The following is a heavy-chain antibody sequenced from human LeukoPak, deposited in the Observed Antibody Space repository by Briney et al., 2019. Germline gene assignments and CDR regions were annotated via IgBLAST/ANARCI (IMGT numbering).Heavy chain of an antibody. CDR1: GGTFSSYA. CDR2: IIPIFGTA. J-gene: IGHJ5*02. Sequence: SVKVSCKASGGTFSSYAISWVRQAPGQGLEWMGGIIPIFGTANYAQKFQGRVTITADESTCTAYMELSSLRSEDTAVYYCAREGPYSSSGNWFDPWGQGTLVTVSS. V-gene: IGHV1-69*13. D-gene: IGHD6-6*01. CDR3: AREGPYSSSGNWFDP.